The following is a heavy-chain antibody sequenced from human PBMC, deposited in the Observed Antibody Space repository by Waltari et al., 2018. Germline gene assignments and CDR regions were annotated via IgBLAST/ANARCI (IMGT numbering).Heavy chain of an antibody. D-gene: IGHD2-15*01. CDR3: ARDLVAATPIDYYYGMDV. CDR2: ISPIFGTA. Sequence: QVQLVQSGAEVKKPGSSVKVSCKASGGTFSSYAISWVRQAPGQGLEWMGGISPIFGTANYAQKFQGRVTITADESTSTAYMELSSLRSEDTAVYYCARDLVAATPIDYYYGMDVWGQGTTVTVSS. CDR1: GGTFSSYA. V-gene: IGHV1-69*01. J-gene: IGHJ6*02.